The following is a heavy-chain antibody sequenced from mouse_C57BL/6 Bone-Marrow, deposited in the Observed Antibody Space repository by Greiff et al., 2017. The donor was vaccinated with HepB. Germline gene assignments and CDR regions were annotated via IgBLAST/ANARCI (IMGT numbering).Heavy chain of an antibody. J-gene: IGHJ4*01. D-gene: IGHD1-1*01. CDR2: ISDGGSYT. Sequence: EVKLVESGGGLVKPGGSLKLSCAASGFTFSSYAMSWVRQTPEKRLEWVATISDGGSYTYYPDNVKGRFTISRDNAKNNRYLQMSHLKSEDSAMYYCARDRITTVVAPYYAMDYWGQGTSVTVSS. CDR1: GFTFSSYA. V-gene: IGHV5-4*01. CDR3: ARDRITTVVAPYYAMDY.